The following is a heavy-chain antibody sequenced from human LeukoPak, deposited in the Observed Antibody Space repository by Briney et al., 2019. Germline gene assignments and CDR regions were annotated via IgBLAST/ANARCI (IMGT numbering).Heavy chain of an antibody. CDR1: GFNFRNYW. J-gene: IGHJ4*02. D-gene: IGHD3-3*01. CDR2: IDLDGDGN. Sequence: PGGSLRLSCGASGFNFRNYWMSWVRQAPGKGLEWMANIDLDGDGNFYVDSMKGRFTISRDNAKSSLYLEMNSLRAEDTAVYYCARHTPFGGNLRITIFGVVPSPGRYFDYWGQGTLVTVSS. CDR3: ARHTPFGGNLRITIFGVVPSPGRYFDY. V-gene: IGHV3-7*01.